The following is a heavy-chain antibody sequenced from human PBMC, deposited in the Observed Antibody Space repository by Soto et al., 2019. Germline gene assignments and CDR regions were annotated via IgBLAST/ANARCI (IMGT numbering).Heavy chain of an antibody. CDR2: IIPIFGTA. J-gene: IGHJ4*02. CDR1: GGTFSSYA. V-gene: IGHV1-69*01. CDR3: AREHGYRDGYNNFDY. Sequence: QVQLVQSGAEVKKPGSSVKVSCKASGGTFSSYAISWVRQAPGQGREWMGGIIPIFGTANYAQKFQGRVTITADEYTSTAYMELSSLRSEDTAVYYCAREHGYRDGYNNFDYWGQGTLVTVSS. D-gene: IGHD3-22*01.